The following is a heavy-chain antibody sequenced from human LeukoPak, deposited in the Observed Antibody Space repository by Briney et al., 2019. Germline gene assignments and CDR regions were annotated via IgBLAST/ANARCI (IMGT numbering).Heavy chain of an antibody. V-gene: IGHV3-21*01. CDR2: ITTSSQV. CDR3: ARDIPTRFGIFGVVDY. CDR1: GFTFSSYA. D-gene: IGHD3-3*01. J-gene: IGHJ4*02. Sequence: GGSLRLSCAASGFTFSSYAMSWVRQAPGKGLEWVSYITTSSQVYYADSVKGRFSISRDNAKNSLYLQMDSLRAEDTAVYYCARDIPTRFGIFGVVDYWGQGTLVTVSS.